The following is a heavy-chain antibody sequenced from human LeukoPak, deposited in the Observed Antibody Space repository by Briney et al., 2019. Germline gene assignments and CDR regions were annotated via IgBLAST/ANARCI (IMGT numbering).Heavy chain of an antibody. Sequence: SETLSLTCAVYVGSFGGYYWSWIRQPPGKGLEWMGEINHSGSTNYNPSLKSRVTISVDTSKNQFSLKLSSVTAADTAVYYCARGYYYMDVWGKGTTVTVSS. CDR1: VGSFGGYY. J-gene: IGHJ6*03. CDR2: INHSGST. CDR3: ARGYYYMDV. V-gene: IGHV4-34*01.